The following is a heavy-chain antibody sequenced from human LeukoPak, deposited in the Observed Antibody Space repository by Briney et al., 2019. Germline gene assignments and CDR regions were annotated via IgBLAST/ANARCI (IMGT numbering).Heavy chain of an antibody. CDR3: ASLVGATTKPDSDH. CDR2: ISYSSSYT. Sequence: GGSLRLSCAASGFTFSTHNMNWVRQAPGKGLEWVSSISYSSSYTYYADSVKGRFTISRDNAESSLYLQMNSLRVEDTAVYYCASLVGATTKPDSDHWGQGTLVTVSS. V-gene: IGHV3-21*01. CDR1: GFTFSTHN. J-gene: IGHJ4*02. D-gene: IGHD1-26*01.